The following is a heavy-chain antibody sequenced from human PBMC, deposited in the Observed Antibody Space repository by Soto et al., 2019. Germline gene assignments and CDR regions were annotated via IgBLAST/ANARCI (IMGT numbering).Heavy chain of an antibody. Sequence: EVQLVESGGGLVQPGGSLRLSCAASGFTFSSLWLHWVRQTPGEGLVSVSRINPDASDADYADSVKGRFTISRDNAKSTLYLDMNSLRAEDTGVYYCARPKTMVYSAFDTWGQGTMVTVSS. V-gene: IGHV3-74*01. CDR2: INPDASDA. J-gene: IGHJ3*02. CDR1: GFTFSSLW. CDR3: ARPKTMVYSAFDT. D-gene: IGHD2-8*01.